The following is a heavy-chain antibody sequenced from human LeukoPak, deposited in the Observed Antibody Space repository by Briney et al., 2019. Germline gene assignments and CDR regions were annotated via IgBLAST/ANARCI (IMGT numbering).Heavy chain of an antibody. V-gene: IGHV1-69*13. CDR3: ARGPTRITMVRGAPDYYFDY. CDR2: IIPSFGTA. Sequence: SVKVSCKASGGTFSSYAISWVRQAPGQGLEWMGGIIPSFGTANYAQNFQGRVTITADESTSTAYMELSSLRSEDTAVYYCARGPTRITMVRGAPDYYFDYWGQGTLVTVSS. CDR1: GGTFSSYA. D-gene: IGHD3-10*01. J-gene: IGHJ4*02.